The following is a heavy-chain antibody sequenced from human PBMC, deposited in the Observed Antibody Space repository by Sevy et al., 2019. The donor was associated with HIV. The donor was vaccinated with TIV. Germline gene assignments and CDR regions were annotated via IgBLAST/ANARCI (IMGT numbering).Heavy chain of an antibody. Sequence: GGSLRLSCAASGFTVSSSYMTWVRQPPGKGLEWVSVIYSGGSTYYADSVKGRFTISRENSKNTLYLQMNNLRADDTTVYYCGRGRGVFGAVAINWFDPWGQGALVTVSS. D-gene: IGHD3-3*01. J-gene: IGHJ5*02. CDR3: GRGRGVFGAVAINWFDP. V-gene: IGHV3-53*01. CDR1: GFTVSSSY. CDR2: IYSGGST.